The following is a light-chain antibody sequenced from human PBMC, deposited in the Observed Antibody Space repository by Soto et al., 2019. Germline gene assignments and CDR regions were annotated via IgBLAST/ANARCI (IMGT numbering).Light chain of an antibody. CDR1: QDISNY. V-gene: IGKV1-33*01. CDR2: DAS. J-gene: IGKJ1*01. Sequence: DIQMTQSPSSLSPSVGDRVTITCQATQDISNYLNWYQQKPGKAPKLLIYDASNLETGVPSSFSGSGSGTEFTLTISSLQPDDFATYDCQHYNSYSEAFGQVTKVAI. CDR3: QHYNSYSEA.